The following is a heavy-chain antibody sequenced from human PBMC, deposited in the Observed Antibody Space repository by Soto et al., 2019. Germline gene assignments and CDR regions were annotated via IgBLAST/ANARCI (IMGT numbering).Heavy chain of an antibody. CDR3: AKARAQYYDFWSGYPVDY. J-gene: IGHJ4*02. V-gene: IGHV3-23*01. D-gene: IGHD3-3*01. Sequence: EMQLLESGGGLVQPGGSLRLSCAASGFTFSSYAMSWVRQAPGKGLEWVSAISGSGGSTYYADSVKGRFTISRDNSKNTLYLQMNSLRAEDTAVYYCAKARAQYYDFWSGYPVDYWGQGTLVTVSS. CDR1: GFTFSSYA. CDR2: ISGSGGST.